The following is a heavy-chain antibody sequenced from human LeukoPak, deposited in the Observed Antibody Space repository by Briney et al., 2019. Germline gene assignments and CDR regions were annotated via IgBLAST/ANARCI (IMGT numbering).Heavy chain of an antibody. J-gene: IGHJ4*02. CDR2: IPYDGSNK. CDR3: AREGSGWWVDN. CDR1: GFTFSSYA. V-gene: IGHV3-30*14. D-gene: IGHD6-19*01. Sequence: GGSLRLTCAASGFTFSSYAMHWVRQAPGKGLEWVAVIPYDGSNKYYADSVKGRFTISRDNFKNTLYLQMNSLRAEDTAVYYCAREGSGWWVDNWGQGTLVTVSS.